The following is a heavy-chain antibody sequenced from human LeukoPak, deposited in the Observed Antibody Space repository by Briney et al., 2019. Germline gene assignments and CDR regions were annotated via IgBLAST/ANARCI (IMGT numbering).Heavy chain of an antibody. CDR1: GGSISSGGYY. CDR2: IYYSRST. CDR3: ARGADSSGYAFDY. J-gene: IGHJ4*02. D-gene: IGHD3-22*01. Sequence: SETLSLTCTVSGGSISSGGYYWSWIRQHPGKGLEWIGYIYYSRSTYYNPSLKSRVTISVNTSKNQFSLKLSSVTAADTAVYYCARGADSSGYAFDYWGQGTLVTVSS. V-gene: IGHV4-31*03.